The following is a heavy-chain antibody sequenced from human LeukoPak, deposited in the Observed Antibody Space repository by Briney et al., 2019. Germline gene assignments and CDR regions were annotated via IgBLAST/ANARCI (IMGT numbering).Heavy chain of an antibody. D-gene: IGHD2-2*01. CDR1: GYTFTSYY. CDR2: INPSGGST. Sequence: ASVKVSCKASGYTFTSYYMHWVRQAPGQGLEWMGIINPSGGSTSYAQKFQGRVTTTRDTSTSTVYMELSSLRSEDTAVYYCARYCSSTSCYGYYYGMDVWGKGTTVTVSS. CDR3: ARYCSSTSCYGYYYGMDV. V-gene: IGHV1-46*01. J-gene: IGHJ6*04.